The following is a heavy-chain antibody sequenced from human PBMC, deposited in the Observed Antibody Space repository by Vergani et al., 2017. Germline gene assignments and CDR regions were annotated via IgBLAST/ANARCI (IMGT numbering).Heavy chain of an antibody. CDR2: FDPEDGET. Sequence: QVQLVQSGAEVKQPGSSVKVSCKASGGTFSSYAISWVRQAPGKGLEWMGGFDPEDGETIYAQKFQGRVTMTEDTSTDTAYMELSSLRSEDTAVYYCATFKLWFGEFSCPWGQGTLVTVSS. CDR3: ATFKLWFGEFSCP. J-gene: IGHJ5*02. V-gene: IGHV1-24*01. D-gene: IGHD3-10*01. CDR1: GGTFSSYA.